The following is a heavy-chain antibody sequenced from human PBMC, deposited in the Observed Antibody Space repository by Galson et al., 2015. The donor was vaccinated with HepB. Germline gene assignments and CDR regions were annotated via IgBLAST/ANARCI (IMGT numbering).Heavy chain of an antibody. CDR1: GFTFSSYE. CDR3: ARDSRYCGGDCPYYFDY. V-gene: IGHV3-48*03. J-gene: IGHJ4*02. Sequence: SLRLSCAASGFTFSSYEMNWVRQAPGKGLEWVSYISSSGSSIYYADSVKGRFTISRDNAKNSLYLQMNSLRTEDTAVYYCARDSRYCGGDCPYYFDYWGQGTLVTVSS. D-gene: IGHD2-21*02. CDR2: ISSSGSSI.